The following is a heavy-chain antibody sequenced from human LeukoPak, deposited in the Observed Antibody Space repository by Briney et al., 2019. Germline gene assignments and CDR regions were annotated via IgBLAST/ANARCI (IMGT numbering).Heavy chain of an antibody. Sequence: GESLQISCYGLGYSFSSYWNAWVRQRPGKGLEWMGIIYPGGSETRYDPSLQGQVTISADSSTSTAYLQSSSLRASDTAMYYCARASRDGYNQNFDHWGQGTLVTVSS. V-gene: IGHV5-51*01. D-gene: IGHD5-24*01. CDR3: ARASRDGYNQNFDH. CDR2: IYPGGSET. J-gene: IGHJ4*02. CDR1: GYSFSSYW.